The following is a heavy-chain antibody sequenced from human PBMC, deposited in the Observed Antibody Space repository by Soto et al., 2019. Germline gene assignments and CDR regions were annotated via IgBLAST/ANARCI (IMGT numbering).Heavy chain of an antibody. CDR2: ISVYDDKT. Sequence: DSVKVSCKASGYTFTSFGLNWVRRAPGQGLEWMGRISVYDDKTNIGQRFQGRVTMTTDKSTGTVDLEMRSLRSDDTAVYYCARNRALGGEAFDIWGQGTLVTVSS. V-gene: IGHV1-18*04. CDR3: ARNRALGGEAFDI. J-gene: IGHJ3*02. CDR1: GYTFTSFG.